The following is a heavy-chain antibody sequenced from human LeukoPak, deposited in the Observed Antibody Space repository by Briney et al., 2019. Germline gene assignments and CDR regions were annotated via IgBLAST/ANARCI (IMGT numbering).Heavy chain of an antibody. J-gene: IGHJ3*02. CDR2: IYYSGST. CDR1: GGSISSSSYY. D-gene: IGHD6-13*01. CDR3: ASPFSSTRYSGAFDI. Sequence: PSETLSLTCTVSGGSISSSSYYWGWIRQPPGKGLEWIGSIYYSGSTYYNPSLKSRVTISVDTSKNQFSLKLSSVTAADTAAYYCASPFSSTRYSGAFDIWGQGTMVTVSS. V-gene: IGHV4-39*01.